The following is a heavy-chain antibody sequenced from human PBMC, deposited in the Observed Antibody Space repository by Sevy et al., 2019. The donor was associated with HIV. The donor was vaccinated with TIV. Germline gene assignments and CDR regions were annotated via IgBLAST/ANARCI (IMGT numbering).Heavy chain of an antibody. D-gene: IGHD4-17*01. V-gene: IGHV3-7*01. CDR3: ARDYGGSLYYYYGMDV. CDR1: GFTFSSYW. J-gene: IGHJ6*02. Sequence: GGSLRLSCAASGFTFSSYWMSWVRQAPGKGLEWVANIKQDGSEKYYVHSVKGRFTISRDNAKNSLYLQMNSLRAEDTAVYYCARDYGGSLYYYYGMDVWGQGTTVTVSS. CDR2: IKQDGSEK.